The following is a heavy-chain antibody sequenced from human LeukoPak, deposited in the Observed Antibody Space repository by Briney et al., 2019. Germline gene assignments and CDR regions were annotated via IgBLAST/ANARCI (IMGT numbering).Heavy chain of an antibody. CDR1: EFTGFTFSSHA. CDR3: AKRSSWSHTEYFQH. J-gene: IGHJ1*01. CDR2: ISGSGGST. V-gene: IGHV3-23*01. D-gene: IGHD6-13*01. Sequence: PGGSLRLSCAASEFTGFTFSSHAMSWVRQAPGKGLQWVSGISGSGGSTYYADSVKGRFTISRDNSKNTLYLQMNSLRAEDTAVYYCAKRSSWSHTEYFQHWGQGTLVTVSS.